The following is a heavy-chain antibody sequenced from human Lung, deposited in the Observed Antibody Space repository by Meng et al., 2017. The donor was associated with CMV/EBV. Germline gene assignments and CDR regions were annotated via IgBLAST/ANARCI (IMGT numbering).Heavy chain of an antibody. CDR1: GDSITNHNW. Sequence: QVQCGESGPALVKPAEPLVLTCAVSGDSITNHNWWAWVRQPPGKGLEWIGEIPHRGSSAYNPSLKSRVSMSIDKSKNQFSLKLTSVTAADTAVYHCLRRSGGSVWGQGTLVTVSS. D-gene: IGHD3-10*01. CDR3: LRRSGGSV. CDR2: IPHRGSS. V-gene: IGHV4-4*02. J-gene: IGHJ1*01.